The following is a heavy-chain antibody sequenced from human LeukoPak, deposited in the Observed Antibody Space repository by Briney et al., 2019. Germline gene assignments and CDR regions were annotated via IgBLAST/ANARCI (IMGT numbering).Heavy chain of an antibody. CDR2: ISISGDSK. CDR1: GFTFSSYG. J-gene: IGHJ5*02. CDR3: ARCMVLRQVWCSLFDP. D-gene: IGHD2-8*01. Sequence: PGGSLRLSCAASGFTFSSYGMHWARQAPHQGLDWVSSISISGDSKYYADSVKGRFTISRDNSEKTLHLQMNSLRGEDTAIYFCARCMVLRQVWCSLFDPWGQGTLVTVSS. V-gene: IGHV3-23*01.